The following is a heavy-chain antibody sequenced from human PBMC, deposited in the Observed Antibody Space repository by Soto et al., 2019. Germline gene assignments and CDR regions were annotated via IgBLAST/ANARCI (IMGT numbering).Heavy chain of an antibody. D-gene: IGHD2-2*03. CDR3: ARAIMDIVVVKAGPATYYYYGMDV. CDR2: VNPNSGGT. V-gene: IGHV1-2*04. Sequence: ASVKVSCNASGYTFTGYYMHWVRQGPGQGLEWMGWVNPNSGGTNYEQKFQGWVTMTRDTSIITAYMELSRLRTEETAVYYCARAIMDIVVVKAGPATYYYYGMDVSGQGTTVT. CDR1: GYTFTGYY. J-gene: IGHJ6*02.